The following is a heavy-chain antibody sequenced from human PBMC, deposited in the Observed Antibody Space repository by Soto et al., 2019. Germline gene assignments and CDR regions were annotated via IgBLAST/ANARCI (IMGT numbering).Heavy chain of an antibody. Sequence: SETLSLTCTVSGGSISSGGYYWSWIRQHPGKGLEWIGYIYYSGSTYYNPSLKSRVTIPVDTSKNQFSLKLSSVTAADTAVYYCARVPNEKSSSWWAKYYYGMDVWGQGTTVTVSS. CDR1: GGSISSGGYY. D-gene: IGHD6-13*01. CDR2: IYYSGST. V-gene: IGHV4-31*03. CDR3: ARVPNEKSSSWWAKYYYGMDV. J-gene: IGHJ6*02.